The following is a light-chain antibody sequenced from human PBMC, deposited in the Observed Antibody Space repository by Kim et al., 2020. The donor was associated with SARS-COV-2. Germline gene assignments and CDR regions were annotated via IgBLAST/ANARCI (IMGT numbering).Light chain of an antibody. V-gene: IGLV1-51*01. CDR2: DNN. J-gene: IGLJ2*01. Sequence: PGQKVTISYSGSSANNGHNYVSWYQQFPGTAPKLLIYDNNKRPSGIPDRFSGSKYGTSATLGITGLQAGDEADYYCVTWDNTQSATFGGGTQLTVL. CDR1: SANNGHNY. CDR3: VTWDNTQSAT.